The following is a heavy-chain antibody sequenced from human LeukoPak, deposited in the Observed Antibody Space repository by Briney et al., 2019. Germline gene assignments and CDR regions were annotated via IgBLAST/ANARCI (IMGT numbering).Heavy chain of an antibody. CDR1: GFTFSSYG. Sequence: GGTLRLSCAAPGFTFSSYGMSWVRQAPGKGLEWVSAISGSGGSTYYADSVKGRFTISRDNSKNTLYLQMNSLRAEDTAVYYCAKDMKVAGAFDYWGQGTLVTVSS. CDR3: AKDMKVAGAFDY. J-gene: IGHJ4*02. D-gene: IGHD6-19*01. CDR2: ISGSGGST. V-gene: IGHV3-23*01.